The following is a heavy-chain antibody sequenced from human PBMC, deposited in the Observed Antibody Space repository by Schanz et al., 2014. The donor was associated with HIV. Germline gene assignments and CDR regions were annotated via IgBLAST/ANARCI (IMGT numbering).Heavy chain of an antibody. V-gene: IGHV3-23*04. CDR2: ISESGGRS. CDR3: AKPEYDSRGNSQSHFDS. D-gene: IGHD3-22*01. CDR1: GFTFSDYP. J-gene: IGHJ4*02. Sequence: VQLVESGGGLVKPGRSLRLSCTTSGFTFSDYPVSWLRQAPGKGLEWVSSISESGGRSYYADSVNGRFTISRDNSKNTLYLQMTTLRTEDTAVYYCAKPEYDSRGNSQSHFDSWGQGTLVTVSS.